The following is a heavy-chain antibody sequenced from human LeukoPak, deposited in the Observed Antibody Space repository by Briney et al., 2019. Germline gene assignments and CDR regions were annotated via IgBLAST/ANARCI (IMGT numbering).Heavy chain of an antibody. CDR1: GFTFSDYY. CDR3: ARSYHYYGMDV. Sequence: GGSLRLSCAASGFTFSDYYMSWIRQAPGKGLKWVSYISSSGSTIYYADSVKGRFTISRDNAKDSLYLQVNSLRAEDTAVYYCARSYHYYGMDVWGQGTTVTVSS. J-gene: IGHJ6*02. CDR2: ISSSGSTI. V-gene: IGHV3-11*04.